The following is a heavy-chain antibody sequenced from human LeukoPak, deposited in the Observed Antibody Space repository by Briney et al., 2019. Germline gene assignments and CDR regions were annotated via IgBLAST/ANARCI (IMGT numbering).Heavy chain of an antibody. CDR1: GYTFTSYY. V-gene: IGHV1-46*01. Sequence: ASVKVSCKASGYTFTSYYMHWVRQAPGQGLEWMGIINPSGGSTSYAQKFQGRVTMTRDVSTSTVYMELSSLRSEDTAVYYCAREAITMIVVEDAFDIWGQGTMVTVSS. CDR2: INPSGGST. J-gene: IGHJ3*02. CDR3: AREAITMIVVEDAFDI. D-gene: IGHD3-22*01.